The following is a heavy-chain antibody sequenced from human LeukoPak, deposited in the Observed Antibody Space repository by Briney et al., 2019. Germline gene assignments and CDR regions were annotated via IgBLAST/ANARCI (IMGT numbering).Heavy chain of an antibody. V-gene: IGHV3-23*01. CDR3: AKSHHVTAIDY. CDR2: ISGSGGST. CDR1: GFTFSHYG. J-gene: IGHJ4*02. D-gene: IGHD2-21*02. Sequence: GGTLRLSCAASGFTFSHYGMTWVRQAPGKGLEWVSAISGSGGSTYYAGSVEGRFTISRDNSKNTLYLQMNSLRADDTAVYYCAKSHHVTAIDYWGQGTLVTVSS.